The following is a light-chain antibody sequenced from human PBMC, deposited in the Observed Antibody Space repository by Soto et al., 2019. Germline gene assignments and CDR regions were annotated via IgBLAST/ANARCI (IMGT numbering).Light chain of an antibody. J-gene: IGLJ3*02. V-gene: IGLV2-14*01. CDR1: SRDIGFYNY. CDR3: SSYTGNNALV. Sequence: QSVLTQPASVSGSPGQSITISCTGTSRDIGFYNYVSWYQQHPGKAPKLIIYEVAKRPSGVSSRFSGSKSGNTASLTISGLQAEDEADYHCSSYTGNNALVFGGGTQLTVL. CDR2: EVA.